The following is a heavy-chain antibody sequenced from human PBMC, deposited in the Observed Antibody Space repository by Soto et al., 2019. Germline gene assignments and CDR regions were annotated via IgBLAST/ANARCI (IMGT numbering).Heavy chain of an antibody. V-gene: IGHV4-30-2*01. J-gene: IGHJ4*02. D-gene: IGHD3-22*01. Sequence: QLQLQESGSGLVKPSQTLSLTCAVSVGPFSRGVSSWSWIRQPPGKGLEWIGYIYHSGSTYYNPSLKSRVTISVDRSKNQFSLKLSSVTAADTAVYYCARGPPNSIWGQGTLVTVSS. CDR3: ARGPPNSI. CDR1: VGPFSRGVSS. CDR2: IYHSGST.